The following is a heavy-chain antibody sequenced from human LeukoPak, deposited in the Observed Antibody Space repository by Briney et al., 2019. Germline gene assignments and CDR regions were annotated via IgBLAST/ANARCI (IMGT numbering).Heavy chain of an antibody. CDR1: GFTFSSYS. Sequence: PGGSLRLSCAASGFTFSSYSMNWVRQAPGKGLEWVSSISSSSSYIYYADSVKGRFTISRDNAKNSLYLQMNSLRAEDTAVYYCARLSGSSFLNPTRFDYWGQGTLVTVSS. J-gene: IGHJ4*02. D-gene: IGHD6-6*01. CDR3: ARLSGSSFLNPTRFDY. CDR2: ISSSSSYI. V-gene: IGHV3-21*01.